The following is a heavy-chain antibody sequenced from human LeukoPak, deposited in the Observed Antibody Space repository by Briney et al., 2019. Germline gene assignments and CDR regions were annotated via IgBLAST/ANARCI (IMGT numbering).Heavy chain of an antibody. V-gene: IGHV4-31*03. CDR2: IYYSGST. J-gene: IGHJ4*02. D-gene: IGHD3-16*01. Sequence: PSETLSLTCSVSGGSIKGGGFFWNWVRQHPGKGLEWIGHIYYSGSTSYNPSVKSRVTISVDTSKNQFSLKLTSVTAADTAMYYCARKGGDPLGIFDSWGQGTLVTVSS. CDR1: GGSIKGGGFF. CDR3: ARKGGDPLGIFDS.